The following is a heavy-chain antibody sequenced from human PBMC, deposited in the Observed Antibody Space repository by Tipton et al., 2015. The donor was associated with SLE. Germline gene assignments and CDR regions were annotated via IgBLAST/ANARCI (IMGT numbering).Heavy chain of an antibody. Sequence: TLSLTCFVSGDYITSDIYYWGWVRQPPGKGLEWIGSVYDSGTTYYNPSLKSRVTVSVDTSKNQFSLRLSSVTAADTAVYYCARALCTYGVFCEDYFDFWGLGTLVTVSS. CDR2: VYDSGTT. J-gene: IGHJ4*02. D-gene: IGHD2-8*01. CDR3: ARALCTYGVFCEDYFDF. CDR1: GDYITSDIYY. V-gene: IGHV4-39*07.